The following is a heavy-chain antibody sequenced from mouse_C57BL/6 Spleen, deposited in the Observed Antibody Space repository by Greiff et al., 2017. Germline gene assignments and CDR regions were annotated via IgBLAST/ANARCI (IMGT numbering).Heavy chain of an antibody. CDR3: ARGVLLRQGFAY. D-gene: IGHD1-1*01. CDR2: INPSNGGT. V-gene: IGHV1-53*01. Sequence: QVQLKQPGTELVKPGASVKLSCKASGYTFTSYWMHWVKQRPGQGLEWIGNINPSNGGTNYNEKFKSKATLTVDKSSSTAYMQLSSLTSEDSAVYYCARGVLLRQGFAYWGQGTLVTVSA. CDR1: GYTFTSYW. J-gene: IGHJ3*01.